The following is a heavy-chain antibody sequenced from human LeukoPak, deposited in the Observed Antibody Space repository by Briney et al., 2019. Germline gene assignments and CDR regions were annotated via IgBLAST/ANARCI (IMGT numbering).Heavy chain of an antibody. CDR2: ISNSGTTI. CDR1: GFTFSDYY. J-gene: IGHJ6*02. D-gene: IGHD6-13*01. CDR3: AKDQGRSSWYRLDYYYYGMDV. V-gene: IGHV3-11*01. Sequence: GGSLRLSCAASGFTFSDYYMTWIRQAPGKGLEWVSHISNSGTTIYYADSVKGRFTISRDNAKNSLYLQMNSLRAEDTAVYYCAKDQGRSSWYRLDYYYYGMDVWGQGTTVTVSS.